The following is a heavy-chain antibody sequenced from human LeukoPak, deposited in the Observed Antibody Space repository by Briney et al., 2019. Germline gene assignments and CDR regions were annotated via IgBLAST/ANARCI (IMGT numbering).Heavy chain of an antibody. D-gene: IGHD1-26*01. CDR2: ITASGTAM. V-gene: IGHV3-48*02. CDR1: GFTVSSNY. J-gene: IGHJ4*02. CDR3: ASSGSYRFDY. Sequence: GGSLRLSCAASGFTVSSNYMSWVRQAPGKGLEWVSHITASGTAMFYADSVKGRFTISRDNAKNSLYLQMNSLRDEDTAVYYCASSGSYRFDYWGQGTLVTVSS.